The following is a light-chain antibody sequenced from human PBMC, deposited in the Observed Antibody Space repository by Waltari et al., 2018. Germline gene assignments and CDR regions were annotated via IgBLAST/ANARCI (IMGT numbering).Light chain of an antibody. CDR2: WAS. Sequence: DIVMTQSPDSLAVSLGERATLNCKSSPSVLFRPSNKNYLAWYQHKPGQPPKVLFYWASTRESGVPDRFSGSGSGTDFTLTISSLQAEDVAVYYCHQFYNTPGTFGQGTKLEIK. V-gene: IGKV4-1*01. J-gene: IGKJ2*01. CDR1: PSVLFRPSNKNY. CDR3: HQFYNTPGT.